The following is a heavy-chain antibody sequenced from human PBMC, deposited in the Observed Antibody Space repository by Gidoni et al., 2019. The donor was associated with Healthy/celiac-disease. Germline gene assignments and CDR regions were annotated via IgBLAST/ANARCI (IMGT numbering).Heavy chain of an antibody. V-gene: IGHV3-74*01. CDR2: SNSDGSST. CDR3: ASQILGYYDSSGYYY. D-gene: IGHD3-22*01. Sequence: EVQLVESGGGLVQPGGSLRLSCASSVLPFSCYWMHWVRKAPGQGLVWVSRSNSDGSSTSYEDSVKGRCTISRDNAKNTLYLQMNSLRAEDTAVYYCASQILGYYDSSGYYYWGQGTLVTVSS. CDR1: VLPFSCYW. J-gene: IGHJ4*02.